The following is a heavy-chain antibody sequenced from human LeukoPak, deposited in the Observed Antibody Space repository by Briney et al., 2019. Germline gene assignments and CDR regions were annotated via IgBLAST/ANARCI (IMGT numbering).Heavy chain of an antibody. V-gene: IGHV4-61*02. CDR2: IYTSGST. J-gene: IGHJ3*01. CDR1: GGSISSGSYY. Sequence: PSETLSLTCTVSGGSISSGSYYWSWIRQPAGKGLEWIGRIYTSGSTNYNPSLKSRVTISVDTSKNQFSLKLSSVTAADTAVYYCARRPWIGGRSAFDVWGQGTMVTVSS. D-gene: IGHD1-1*01. CDR3: ARRPWIGGRSAFDV.